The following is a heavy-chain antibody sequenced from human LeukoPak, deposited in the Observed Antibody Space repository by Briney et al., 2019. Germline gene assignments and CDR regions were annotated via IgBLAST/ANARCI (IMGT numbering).Heavy chain of an antibody. D-gene: IGHD6-13*01. Sequence: GRSLRLSCAASGFTFSSYGMHWVRQAPGKGLEWVAVIWYDGSNKYYADSVKGRFTISRDNSKNTLYLQMNSLRAEDTAAYYCARDDSSSWYEWSDSWGQGTLVTVSS. CDR1: GFTFSSYG. CDR3: ARDDSSSWYEWSDS. CDR2: IWYDGSNK. V-gene: IGHV3-33*01. J-gene: IGHJ4*02.